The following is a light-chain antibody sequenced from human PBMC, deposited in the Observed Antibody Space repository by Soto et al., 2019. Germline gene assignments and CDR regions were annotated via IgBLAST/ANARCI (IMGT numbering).Light chain of an antibody. CDR3: SSYTSSNTLV. CDR1: SGDVGAYDF. CDR2: EVS. V-gene: IGLV2-14*01. J-gene: IGLJ1*01. Sequence: QSVLTQPASVSGSPGQSITISCTVTSGDVGAYDFVFWYQQHPGKAPKLIIYEVSHRPSGVSSRFSGSKSGNSASLTISGLQAEDEADYYCSSYTSSNTLVFGTGTKVTVL.